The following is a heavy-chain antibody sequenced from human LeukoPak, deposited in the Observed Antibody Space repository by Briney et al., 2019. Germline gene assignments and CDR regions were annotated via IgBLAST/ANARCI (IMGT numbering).Heavy chain of an antibody. CDR2: ISWNSDSI. Sequence: GGSLRLFCAASGFTFDDDAMHWVRQAPGKGLEWVSGISWNSDSIGYADSVKGRFTISRDNAKNSLYLQMNSLRVEDTALYYCAKDSSRLLFDSSGYYYGSYFYYYYYGMDVWGQGTTVTVSS. CDR1: GFTFDDDA. V-gene: IGHV3-9*01. CDR3: AKDSSRLLFDSSGYYYGSYFYYYYYGMDV. J-gene: IGHJ6*02. D-gene: IGHD3-22*01.